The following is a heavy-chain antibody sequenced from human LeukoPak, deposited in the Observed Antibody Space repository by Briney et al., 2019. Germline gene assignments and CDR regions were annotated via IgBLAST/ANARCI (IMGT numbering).Heavy chain of an antibody. J-gene: IGHJ4*02. V-gene: IGHV1-46*01. Sequence: GASVKVSCKASGYTFTSYYMHWVRQAPGQGLEWMGIINPSGGSTSYAQKFQGRVTMTRDMSTSTVYMELSSLRSEDTAVYNCARGLMIARYFDYWGQGTLVTVYS. CDR1: GYTFTSYY. CDR3: ARGLMIARYFDY. CDR2: INPSGGST. D-gene: IGHD3-22*01.